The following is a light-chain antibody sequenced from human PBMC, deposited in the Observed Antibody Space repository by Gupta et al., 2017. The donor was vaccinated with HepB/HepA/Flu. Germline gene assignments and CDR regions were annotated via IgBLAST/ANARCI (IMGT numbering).Light chain of an antibody. V-gene: IGLV2-8*01. J-gene: IGLJ2*01. Sequence: QSALTQPPSASGSPGPSVTISCTGTSSDVGGYDSVSLYQQHPAKAHNFMIYEVSKRPAGVPGRFSGSKSGNTASLTVSGLQAEEEADYYCSSYVGNNNVVFGGGTKLTVL. CDR3: SSYVGNNNVV. CDR1: SSDVGGYDS. CDR2: EVS.